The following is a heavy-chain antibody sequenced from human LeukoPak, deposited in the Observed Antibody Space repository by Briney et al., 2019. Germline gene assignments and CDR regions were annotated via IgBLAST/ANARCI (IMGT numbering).Heavy chain of an antibody. CDR3: ARDQEGGSYYVY. D-gene: IGHD1-26*01. CDR1: GGSLSSYY. V-gene: IGHV4-59*01. Sequence: SETLSLTCTVSGGSLSSYYWSWIRQPPGKGLEWIGYIYYSGSTNYNPSLKSRVTISVDTSKNQFSLKLSSVTAADTAVYYCARDQEGGSYYVYWGQGTLVTVSS. CDR2: IYYSGST. J-gene: IGHJ4*02.